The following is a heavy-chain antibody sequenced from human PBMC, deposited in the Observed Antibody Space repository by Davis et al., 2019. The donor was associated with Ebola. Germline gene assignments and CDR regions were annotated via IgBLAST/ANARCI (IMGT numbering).Heavy chain of an antibody. CDR1: GFTFSSYS. CDR2: ISGSGVST. J-gene: IGHJ4*02. Sequence: PGGSLRLSCAASGFTFSSYSMSWVRQAPGKGLEWVSSISGSGVSTYYADSVKGRFTISRDNAKNSLYVQMHSLRVEDTAVYYCARDRGFDYWGQGTLVTVSS. D-gene: IGHD3-16*01. CDR3: ARDRGFDY. V-gene: IGHV3-23*01.